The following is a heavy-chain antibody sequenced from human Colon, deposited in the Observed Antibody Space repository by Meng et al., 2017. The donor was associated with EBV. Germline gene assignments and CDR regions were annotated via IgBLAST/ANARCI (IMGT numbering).Heavy chain of an antibody. J-gene: IGHJ4*02. CDR3: ARDPSLSGSQFDH. D-gene: IGHD1-26*01. CDR1: GYTFIRFA. CDR2: ISSYNVDT. Sequence: VRLVRSGPEVKKPGSTVEVSCKASGYTFIRFAISWVRQAPGQGLEWMGWISSYNVDTRYAHKFQGRVTMTTDTSTSTAYMELRSLTSDDTAVYYCARDPSLSGSQFDHWGQGTLVTVSS. V-gene: IGHV1-18*01.